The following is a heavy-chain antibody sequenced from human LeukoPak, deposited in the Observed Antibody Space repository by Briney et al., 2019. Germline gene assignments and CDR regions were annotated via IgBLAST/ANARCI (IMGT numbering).Heavy chain of an antibody. J-gene: IGHJ4*02. CDR1: GGPISSYY. D-gene: IGHD2-2*01. Sequence: SETLSLTCTVSGGPISSYYWSWIRQPPGKGLEWIGYIYYSGSTNYNPSLKSRVTISVDTSKNQFSLKLSSVTAADTAVYYCARDTKGAMTFDYWGQGTLVTVSS. CDR3: ARDTKGAMTFDY. CDR2: IYYSGST. V-gene: IGHV4-59*12.